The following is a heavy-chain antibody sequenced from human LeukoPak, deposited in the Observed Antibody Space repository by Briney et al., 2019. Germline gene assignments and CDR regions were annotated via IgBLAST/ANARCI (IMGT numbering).Heavy chain of an antibody. J-gene: IGHJ4*01. CDR3: AKWGDYDILTGFYDSDY. D-gene: IGHD3-9*01. V-gene: IGHV3-23*01. CDR2: XXXRHPYT. Sequence: GASLRLSCAASGFIFSDYAMSWVRQAPGKXXXXXXXXXXRHPYTYXXASVXGRFTVSRDDPKNTLYLQMNTLRVEDTAVYYCAKWGDYDILTGFYDSDYWGHGTLVTVSS. CDR1: GFIFSDYA.